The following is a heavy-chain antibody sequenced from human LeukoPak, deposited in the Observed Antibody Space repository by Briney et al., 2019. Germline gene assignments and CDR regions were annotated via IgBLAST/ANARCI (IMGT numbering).Heavy chain of an antibody. CDR3: AKASLCSGGSCDIDY. V-gene: IGHV3-30*18. CDR1: GFTFSSYG. CDR2: ISYDGSNK. J-gene: IGHJ4*02. D-gene: IGHD2-15*01. Sequence: GGSLRLSCAASGFTFSSYGMHWVRQAPGKGLEWVAVISYDGSNKYYADSVKGRFTISRDNSKNTLYLQMNSLRAEDTAVYYCAKASLCSGGSCDIDYWGQGTLVTVSS.